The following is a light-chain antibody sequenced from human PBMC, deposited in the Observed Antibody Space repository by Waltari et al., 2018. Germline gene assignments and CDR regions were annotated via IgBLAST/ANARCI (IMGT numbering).Light chain of an antibody. CDR2: EVT. J-gene: IGLJ1*01. CDR3: SSYAHNNHFV. CDR1: NSDVGAYNY. V-gene: IGLV2-8*01. Sequence: QSVLTQPPSATGSPGQSVTIPCTGTNSDVGAYNYVYWYQQHPGKVPKLLIYEVTKRPSGVPDRFSGSKSGNTASLTVSGLQADDEADYYCSSYAHNNHFVFGTGTKVTVL.